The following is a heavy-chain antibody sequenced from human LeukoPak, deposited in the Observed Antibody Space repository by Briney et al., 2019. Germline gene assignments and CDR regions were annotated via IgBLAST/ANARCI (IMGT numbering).Heavy chain of an antibody. V-gene: IGHV4-39*02. CDR3: ARGPSERYYESSGYYYFDY. Sequence: SETLSLTCTVSGGSISSANYYWGWIRQPPGKGLEWIVSIYYSGSTNYNPSLKSRVTISVDTSKNHFSLKLTSVTAADTAVYYCARGPSERYYESSGYYYFDYWGQGTLVTVSS. J-gene: IGHJ4*02. D-gene: IGHD3-22*01. CDR2: IYYSGST. CDR1: GGSISSANYY.